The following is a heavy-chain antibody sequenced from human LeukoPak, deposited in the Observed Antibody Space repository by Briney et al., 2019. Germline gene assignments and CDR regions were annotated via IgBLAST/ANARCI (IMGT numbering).Heavy chain of an antibody. V-gene: IGHV1-69*05. Sequence: SVKVSCKASGGTFSRYAISWVRQAPGQGLEWMGGIIPIFGTANYAQKFQGRVTITTDESTSTAYMELSSLRSEDTAVYYCARLYNWNSRWFGPWGQGTLVTVSS. CDR2: IIPIFGTA. J-gene: IGHJ5*02. CDR3: ARLYNWNSRWFGP. D-gene: IGHD1-7*01. CDR1: GGTFSRYA.